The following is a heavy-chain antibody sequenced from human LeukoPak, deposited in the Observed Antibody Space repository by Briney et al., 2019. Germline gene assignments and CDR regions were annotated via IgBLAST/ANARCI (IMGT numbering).Heavy chain of an antibody. Sequence: SLRHSCAASGFSLEDYAMLEFQQAPGKGLDWVSGISLNSGSKGYEDSVKALFTISRDNSKSTLSQQMNRLRADDTAVYYCAKGFRSYDYVWGRSSLFDFWGQGTLVTVSS. V-gene: IGHV3-9*01. CDR3: AKGFRSYDYVWGRSSLFDF. CDR1: GFSLEDYA. CDR2: ISLNSGSK. J-gene: IGHJ4*02. D-gene: IGHD3-16*01.